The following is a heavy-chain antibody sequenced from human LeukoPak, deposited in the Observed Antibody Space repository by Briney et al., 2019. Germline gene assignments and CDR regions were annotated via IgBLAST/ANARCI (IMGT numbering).Heavy chain of an antibody. V-gene: IGHV3-23*01. CDR1: GFRFSSYG. Sequence: PGGSLRLSFEASGFRFSSYGMSWVRPAPGEGVEWVSGFSASDGSRYYADSVKGRCTISRDNSKNTLYLQMNSLRAEDTAVYYCAKNIGGFDYWGQGTLVTVSS. CDR2: FSASDGSR. CDR3: AKNIGGFDY. J-gene: IGHJ4*02. D-gene: IGHD4-23*01.